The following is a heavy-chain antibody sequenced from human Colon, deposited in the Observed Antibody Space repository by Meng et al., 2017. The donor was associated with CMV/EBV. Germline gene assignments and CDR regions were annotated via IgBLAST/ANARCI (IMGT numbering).Heavy chain of an antibody. V-gene: IGHV3-49*04. CDR1: GFTVGDSF. CDR2: IRSRNSGGTT. D-gene: IGHD2-21*01. Sequence: GESLKISCTASGFTVGDSFMTWVRQAPGKGLEWVGFIRSRNSGGTTEFAASVKGRFTISRDDSNNVAYLQMNSLRIEDTAVYYCTRCGNNCYLDYWGQGT. CDR3: TRCGNNCYLDY. J-gene: IGHJ4*03.